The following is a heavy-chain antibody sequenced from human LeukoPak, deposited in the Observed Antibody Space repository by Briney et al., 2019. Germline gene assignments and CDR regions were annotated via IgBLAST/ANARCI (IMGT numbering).Heavy chain of an antibody. D-gene: IGHD6-19*01. V-gene: IGHV3-48*03. CDR1: GFTFKNYE. J-gene: IGHJ4*02. CDR3: ARGPSVGSGWSPDY. Sequence: GGSLRLSCAASGFTFKNYEMNWVRQAPGKGLEWVSYISSSGSPIYYADSVKGRLTISRDNAKNSLYLQMNSRRAEDTAVYYCARGPSVGSGWSPDYWGQGTLVTVSS. CDR2: ISSSGSPI.